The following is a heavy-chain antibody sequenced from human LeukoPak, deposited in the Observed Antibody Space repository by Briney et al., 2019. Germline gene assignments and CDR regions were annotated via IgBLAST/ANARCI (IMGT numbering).Heavy chain of an antibody. CDR3: AREIDYGEVSSDY. CDR1: GFTFSNYW. J-gene: IGHJ4*02. D-gene: IGHD4-17*01. Sequence: PGGSLRLSCAASGFTFSNYWMSWVRQAPGKGLAWVANINQDGSEIHYVDSVKGRFTISRDNAKNSLFLQMNSLRDEDTAVYYCAREIDYGEVSSDYWGQGTLVTVSS. V-gene: IGHV3-7*01. CDR2: INQDGSEI.